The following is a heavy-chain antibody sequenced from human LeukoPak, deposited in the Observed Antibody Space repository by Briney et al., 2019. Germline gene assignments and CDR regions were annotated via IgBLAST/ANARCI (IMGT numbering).Heavy chain of an antibody. J-gene: IGHJ4*02. V-gene: IGHV1-46*01. CDR1: TYTFTPYF. Sequence: ATVKLSSNPSTYTFTPYFMHWVRQTPGQALESLAIIHPSRGSTSYAQHFPARVPMPRDTSTSMVYMELTSLRSEDTAVYYCARDPEGSGCYFDYWGQGTLVTVSS. D-gene: IGHD6-19*01. CDR3: ARDPEGSGCYFDY. CDR2: IHPSRGST.